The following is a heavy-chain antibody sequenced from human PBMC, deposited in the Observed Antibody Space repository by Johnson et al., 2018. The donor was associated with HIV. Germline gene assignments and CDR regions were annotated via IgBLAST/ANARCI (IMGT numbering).Heavy chain of an antibody. CDR2: ISDAGGTT. CDR1: GFTFSNYA. J-gene: IGHJ3*01. Sequence: VQVVESGGGLVQPGRSLRLSCTASGFTFSNYAMSWVRQAPGKGLEWVSSISDAGGTTDYADSVKGRFTISRDNFKNTLYLQMNSLRVEDTAVYFCAKQGSDPPLWGQGTLVTVSS. V-gene: IGHV3-23*04. CDR3: AKQGSDPPL.